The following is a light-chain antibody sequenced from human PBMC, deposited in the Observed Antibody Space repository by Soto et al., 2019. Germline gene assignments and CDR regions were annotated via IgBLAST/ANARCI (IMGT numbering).Light chain of an antibody. J-gene: IGKJ5*01. CDR1: QGITNR. V-gene: IGKV1D-12*01. CDR3: LQANSFPIT. Sequence: DIQMTQSPSSVSASVGDRVTITCRASQGITNRLAWYQQKPGKAPKLLIYEASSLQSGVPSRISGSGSGTDFTLTISSLQPEDFATYYCLQANSFPITFGQGTRLEIK. CDR2: EAS.